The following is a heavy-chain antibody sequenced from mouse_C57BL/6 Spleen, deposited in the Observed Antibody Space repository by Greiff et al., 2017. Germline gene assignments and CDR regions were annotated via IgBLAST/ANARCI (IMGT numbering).Heavy chain of an antibody. CDR2: IDPSDSET. D-gene: IGHD2-2*01. Sequence: QVQLQQPGAELVRPGSSVKLSCKASGYTFTSYWMHWVKQRPIQGLEWIGNIDPSDSETHYNQKFKDKATLTVDKSSSTAYMQLSSLTSEDSAGYYCARRGYGYDVGESYAMDYWGQGTTVTVSS. CDR1: GYTFTSYW. V-gene: IGHV1-52*01. J-gene: IGHJ4*01. CDR3: ARRGYGYDVGESYAMDY.